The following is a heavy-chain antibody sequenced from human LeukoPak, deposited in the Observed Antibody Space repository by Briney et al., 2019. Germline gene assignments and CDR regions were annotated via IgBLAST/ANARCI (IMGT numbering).Heavy chain of an antibody. CDR2: INGGGSGGST. V-gene: IGHV3-53*01. D-gene: IGHD6-13*01. J-gene: IGHJ4*02. Sequence: QPGGSLRLSCAASGFSVSSSYMSWVRQAPGKGLGWVSVINGGGSGGSTSYADSVKGRFTISRDNSKNTLYLQMNSLRAEDTAVYYCARIAAAGPFDYWGQGTLVTVSS. CDR1: GFSVSSSY. CDR3: ARIAAAGPFDY.